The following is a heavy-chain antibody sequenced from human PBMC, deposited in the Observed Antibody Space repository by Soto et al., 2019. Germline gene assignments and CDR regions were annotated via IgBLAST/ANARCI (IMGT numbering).Heavy chain of an antibody. CDR3: ARDIFGGAYDFLH. D-gene: IGHD3-3*01. J-gene: IGHJ4*02. V-gene: IGHV3-66*01. Sequence: EVQLVESGGGLVQPGGSLRLSCAASGFSVSSLYMTWVRQAPGKGLQWVAVISSGGSPYYADSVKGRFTISRDNSKNTLYLEMNSLRAEDTAVYYCARDIFGGAYDFLHGGQGTLVTVSS. CDR2: ISSGGSP. CDR1: GFSVSSLY.